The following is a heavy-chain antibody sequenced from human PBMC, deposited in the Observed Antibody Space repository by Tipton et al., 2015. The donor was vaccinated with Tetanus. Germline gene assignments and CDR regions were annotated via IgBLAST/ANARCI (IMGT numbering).Heavy chain of an antibody. J-gene: IGHJ3*02. Sequence: GLVKPSQTLSLTCAISGDSVSSNSVAWSWIRQSPSRGLEWLGRTYYRSKWYYGYAVAVKSRLSVNPDTSKNQFSLHLNSVTPEDAAVYYCARDRGTPGWAGACDIWGQGTMVTVSS. D-gene: IGHD6-19*01. CDR3: ARDRGTPGWAGACDI. CDR2: TYYRSKWYY. CDR1: GDSVSSNSVA. V-gene: IGHV6-1*01.